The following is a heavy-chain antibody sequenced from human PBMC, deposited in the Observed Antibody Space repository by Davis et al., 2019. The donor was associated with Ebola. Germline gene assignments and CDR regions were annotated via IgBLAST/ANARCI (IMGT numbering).Heavy chain of an antibody. CDR1: GFTFGSYA. J-gene: IGHJ4*02. Sequence: GSLKISCAVSGFTFGSYALSWVRQAPGKGLEWVSSITGSGSSTYYADSVKGRFTISRDTSRNAVDLQMSSLRDDDTAVYYCARLDWDLAYLDYWGQGALVSVSS. CDR2: ITGSGSST. V-gene: IGHV3-23*01. D-gene: IGHD3/OR15-3a*01. CDR3: ARLDWDLAYLDY.